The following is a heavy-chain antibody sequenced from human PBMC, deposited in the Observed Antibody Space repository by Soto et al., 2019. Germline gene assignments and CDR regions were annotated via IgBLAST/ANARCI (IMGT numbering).Heavy chain of an antibody. D-gene: IGHD3-3*01. CDR3: AIDLRFLEWLLRDYYYYDMDV. CDR1: GFTFSSYA. V-gene: IGHV3-23*01. Sequence: GGSLRLSCAASGFTFSSYAMSWVRQAPGKGLEWVSAISGSGGSTYYADSVKGRFTISRDNSKNTLYLQMNSLRAEDTAVYYCAIDLRFLEWLLRDYYYYDMDVWGKGTTVTVSS. CDR2: ISGSGGST. J-gene: IGHJ6*04.